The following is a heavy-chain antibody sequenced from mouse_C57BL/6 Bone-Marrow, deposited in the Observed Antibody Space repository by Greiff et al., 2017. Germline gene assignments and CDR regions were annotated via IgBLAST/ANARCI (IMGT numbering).Heavy chain of an antibody. CDR3: ARFITTVVAGFDY. D-gene: IGHD1-1*01. Sequence: EVKLMQSGPGLAKPSQSLSLTCSVTGYSITSDYWNWIRQFPGHKLEYMGYISYSGSTYYNPSLKSRIPTTRDTSTNQYYLQLNSVTTEATATYYCARFITTVVAGFDYWGQGTTLTVSS. V-gene: IGHV3-8*01. J-gene: IGHJ2*01. CDR1: GYSITSDY. CDR2: ISYSGST.